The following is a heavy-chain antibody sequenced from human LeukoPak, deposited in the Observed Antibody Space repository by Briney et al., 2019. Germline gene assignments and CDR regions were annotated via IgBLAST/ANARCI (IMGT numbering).Heavy chain of an antibody. V-gene: IGHV3-30-3*01. CDR1: GFTFSSYA. Sequence: GGSLRLSCAASGFTFSSYAMHWVRQAPGKGLEWVAVISYDGSNKYYADSVKGRFIISRDNSKNTLYLQMNSLRAEDTAVYYCARDRTPDDAFDIWGQGTMVTVSS. CDR2: ISYDGSNK. J-gene: IGHJ3*02. CDR3: ARDRTPDDAFDI.